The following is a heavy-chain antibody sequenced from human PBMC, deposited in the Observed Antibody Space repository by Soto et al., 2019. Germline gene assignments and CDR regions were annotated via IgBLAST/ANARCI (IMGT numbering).Heavy chain of an antibody. CDR3: ARAATQVLLFDY. CDR2: ISYDGSNK. Sequence: GGSLRLSCAASGFTFSSYAMHWVRQAPGKGLEWVAVISYDGSNKYYADSVKGRFTISRDNSKNTLYLQMNSLRAEDTAVYYCARAATQVLLFDYWGQGTLVTVSS. V-gene: IGHV3-30-3*01. CDR1: GFTFSSYA. D-gene: IGHD5-12*01. J-gene: IGHJ4*02.